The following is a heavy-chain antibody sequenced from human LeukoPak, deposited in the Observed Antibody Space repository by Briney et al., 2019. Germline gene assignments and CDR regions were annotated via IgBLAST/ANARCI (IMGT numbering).Heavy chain of an antibody. Sequence: PSETLSLTCTVSGGSISSYYWSWIRQPPGKGLEWIGYIYYSGSTNYNPSLKSRVTISADTSKNQFSLKLSSVTAADTAVYYCARERGRGYSYSKGFDYWGQGTLVTVSS. CDR2: IYYSGST. J-gene: IGHJ4*02. CDR1: GGSISSYY. D-gene: IGHD5-18*01. V-gene: IGHV4-59*01. CDR3: ARERGRGYSYSKGFDY.